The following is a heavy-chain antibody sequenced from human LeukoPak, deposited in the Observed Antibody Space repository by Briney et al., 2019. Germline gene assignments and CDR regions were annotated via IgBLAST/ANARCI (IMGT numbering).Heavy chain of an antibody. CDR2: INHSGST. J-gene: IGHJ5*02. V-gene: IGHV4-34*01. CDR1: GGSFSGYY. CDR3: ARQRDSSGWYFP. Sequence: SETLSLTCAVYGGSFSGYYWSWIRQPPGKGLEWIGEINHSGSTNYNPSLKSRVTISVDTSKNQFSLKLSSVTAADTAVYYCARQRDSSGWYFPWGQGTLVTVSS. D-gene: IGHD6-19*01.